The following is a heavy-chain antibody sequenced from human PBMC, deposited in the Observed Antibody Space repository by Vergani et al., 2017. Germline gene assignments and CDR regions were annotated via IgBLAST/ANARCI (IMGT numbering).Heavy chain of an antibody. Sequence: VQLVESGGGVVQPGRSLRLSCAASGFTFSSYSMNWVRQAPGKGLEWVSYISSSSSTIYYADSVKGRFTISRDNAKNSLYLQMNSLRAEDTAVYYCARKTISGFDLWGRGTLVTVSS. J-gene: IGHJ2*01. CDR2: ISSSSSTI. V-gene: IGHV3-48*01. CDR1: GFTFSSYS. D-gene: IGHD3-3*01. CDR3: ARKTISGFDL.